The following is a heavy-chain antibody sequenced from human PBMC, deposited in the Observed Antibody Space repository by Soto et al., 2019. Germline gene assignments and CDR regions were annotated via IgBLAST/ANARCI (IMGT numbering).Heavy chain of an antibody. V-gene: IGHV3-7*01. CDR2: IKEDGSEK. CDR1: GFTFSSYW. D-gene: IGHD4-17*01. CDR3: AREGADYEHEGACDI. Sequence: EVQLVESGGGLVQPGGSLRLSCAASGFTFSSYWMRWVRQAPGKGLEWVANIKEDGSEKYYVDSVKGRFTISRDNAKKSVYLEMNRLGAEDTAGYFWAREGADYEHEGACDIWGQGTMVTVSA. J-gene: IGHJ3*02.